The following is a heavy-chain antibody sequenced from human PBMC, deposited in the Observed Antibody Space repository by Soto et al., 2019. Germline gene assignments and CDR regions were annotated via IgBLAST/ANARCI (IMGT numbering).Heavy chain of an antibody. CDR3: SRLWSYYYLAGLISYLVS. D-gene: IGHD3-10*01. V-gene: IGHV3-7*01. CDR1: GFTCRHYW. J-gene: IGHJ4*02. Sequence: PGGSLRLSCEGSGFTCRHYWMTWVRQAPGKGLEWVANIRHDGSEVYYVDSVTGRFTISRDNTKISLYLQMLSLRAEDTAVYYCSRLWSYYYLAGLISYLVSCGQVTLVTVSS. CDR2: IRHDGSEV.